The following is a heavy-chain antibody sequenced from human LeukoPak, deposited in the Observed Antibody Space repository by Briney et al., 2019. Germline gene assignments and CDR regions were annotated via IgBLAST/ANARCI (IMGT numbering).Heavy chain of an antibody. Sequence: QTGGSLRLSCAASGFTFSSYAMSWVRQAPGKGLEWVSAISGSGGSTYYAASVKGRFTISRDNSKNTLYLQMNSLRAEDTAVYYCAKDPRIMITFGGADYWGQGTLVTVSS. V-gene: IGHV3-23*01. CDR2: ISGSGGST. CDR1: GFTFSSYA. D-gene: IGHD3-16*01. CDR3: AKDPRIMITFGGADY. J-gene: IGHJ4*02.